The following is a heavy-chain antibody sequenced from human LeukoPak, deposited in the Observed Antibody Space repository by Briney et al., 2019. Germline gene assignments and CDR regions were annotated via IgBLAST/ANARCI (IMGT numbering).Heavy chain of an antibody. V-gene: IGHV3-23*01. CDR2: IIGSSGDT. Sequence: GGSLRLSCAASGYSLTNFAMSWVRQAPGKGLEWVSLIIGSSGDTFYADSVKGRFTISRDNSKNRLYLQMNSLRAEDTALYYCAKGAYDYIEMGYFDYWGQGTLVTVSS. D-gene: IGHD5-12*01. CDR3: AKGAYDYIEMGYFDY. CDR1: GYSLTNFA. J-gene: IGHJ4*02.